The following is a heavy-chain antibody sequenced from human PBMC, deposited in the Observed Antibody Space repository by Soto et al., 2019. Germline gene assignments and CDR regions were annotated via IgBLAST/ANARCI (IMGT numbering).Heavy chain of an antibody. CDR2: ISAYNGNT. CDR3: ARDGIRWGDDPEPYYYYGMDV. J-gene: IGHJ6*02. CDR1: GYTFTSYG. Sequence: QVQLVQSGAEVKKPGASVKVSCKASGYTFTSYGISWVRQAPGQGLEWMGWISAYNGNTNYAQKLQGRVTMTTDTSTSTAYMELRSLRSDDTAVYYCARDGIRWGDDPEPYYYYGMDVWGQGTTVTVSS. V-gene: IGHV1-18*01. D-gene: IGHD3-16*01.